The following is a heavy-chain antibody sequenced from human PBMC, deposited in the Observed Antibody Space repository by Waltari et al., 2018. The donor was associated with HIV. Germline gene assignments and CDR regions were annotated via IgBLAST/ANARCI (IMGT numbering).Heavy chain of an antibody. J-gene: IGHJ5*02. Sequence: QLQLQESGSGLVKPSQTLSLTCAVSGGSISSRGYSWSWIRQPPGKGLEWIGYIYHSGSTYYNPSLKSRVTISVDRSKNQFSLKLSSVTAADTAVYYCARDRGYSYGSNWFDPWGQGTLVTVSS. CDR3: ARDRGYSYGSNWFDP. CDR1: GGSISSRGYS. D-gene: IGHD5-18*01. CDR2: IYHSGST. V-gene: IGHV4-30-2*01.